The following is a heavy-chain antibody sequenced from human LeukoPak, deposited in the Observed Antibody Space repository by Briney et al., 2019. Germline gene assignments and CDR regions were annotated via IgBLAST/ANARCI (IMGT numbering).Heavy chain of an antibody. J-gene: IGHJ3*02. Sequence: GGSLRLSCAASGFTFSNYAMHWVRQAPGKGLEGVAVVSYDGNNLYYADSVKGRFTISRDNSKNTLYLQMNSLRVEDTAVYYCAKALTVTDAFDIWGQGTVVTVSS. CDR3: AKALTVTDAFDI. D-gene: IGHD4-17*01. CDR2: VSYDGNNL. V-gene: IGHV3-30-3*01. CDR1: GFTFSNYA.